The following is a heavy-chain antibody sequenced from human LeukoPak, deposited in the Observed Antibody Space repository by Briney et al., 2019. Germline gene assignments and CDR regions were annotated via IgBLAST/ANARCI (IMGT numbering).Heavy chain of an antibody. D-gene: IGHD7-27*01. J-gene: IGHJ2*01. CDR1: GYTLTELS. CDR3: ARPNYTGEKFWYFDL. CDR2: FDPEDGET. V-gene: IGHV1-24*01. Sequence: ASVKVSCKVSGYTLTELSMHWVRQAPGKGLEWMGGFDPEDGETIYAQKFQGRVTITADKSTSTAYMELSSLRSEDTAVYYCARPNYTGEKFWYFDLWGRGTLVTVSS.